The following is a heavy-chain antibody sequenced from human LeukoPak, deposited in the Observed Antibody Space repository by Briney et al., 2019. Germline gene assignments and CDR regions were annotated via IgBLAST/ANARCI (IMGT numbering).Heavy chain of an antibody. CDR2: IFYSGST. CDR1: GGSISTSNYY. D-gene: IGHD1-26*01. V-gene: IGHV4-39*07. Sequence: SETLSLTCTVSGGSISTSNYYWGWIRQPPGKGLEWIGNIFYSGSTYYSPSLKSRVTISLDTSKNQFSLKLSSVTAADTAVYYCARAQWELLPVFDYWGQGTLVTVSS. CDR3: ARAQWELLPVFDY. J-gene: IGHJ4*02.